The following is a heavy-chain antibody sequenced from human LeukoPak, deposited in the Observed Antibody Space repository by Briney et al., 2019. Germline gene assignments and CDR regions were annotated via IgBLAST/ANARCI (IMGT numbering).Heavy chain of an antibody. J-gene: IGHJ4*02. Sequence: ASVKVSCKASGYTFTSYGISWVRQAPGQGLEWMGWINPNSGGTNYAQKFQGRVTMTRDTSISTAYMELSRLRSDDTAVYYCAREGGQRSPGYFDYWGQGTLVTVSS. CDR1: GYTFTSYG. V-gene: IGHV1-2*02. CDR3: AREGGQRSPGYFDY. CDR2: INPNSGGT. D-gene: IGHD6-25*01.